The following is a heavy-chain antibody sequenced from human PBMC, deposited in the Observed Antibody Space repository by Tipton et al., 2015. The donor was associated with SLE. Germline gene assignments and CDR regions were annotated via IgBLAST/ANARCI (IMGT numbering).Heavy chain of an antibody. CDR3: ARGTGGGSTSTSLWVMDV. Sequence: LRLSCAVYGGSFSGYYWSWIRQPPGKGLEWIGEINHSGSTNYNPSLKSRVTISVDTSKNQFSLKLSSVTAADTAVYYCARGTGGGSTSTSLWVMDVWGKGTTVIVSS. CDR1: GGSFSGYY. D-gene: IGHD2-2*01. J-gene: IGHJ6*03. V-gene: IGHV4-34*01. CDR2: INHSGST.